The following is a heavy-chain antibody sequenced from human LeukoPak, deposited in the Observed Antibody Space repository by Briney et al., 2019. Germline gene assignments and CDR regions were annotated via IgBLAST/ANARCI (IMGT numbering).Heavy chain of an antibody. CDR3: ARGHEGVVVAATNWFDP. D-gene: IGHD2-15*01. V-gene: IGHV4-34*01. J-gene: IGHJ5*02. CDR1: GGSFSGYY. CDR2: INHSGST. Sequence: SETLSLTRAVYGGSFSGYYWSWIRQPPGKGLEWIGEINHSGSTNYNPSLKSRVTISVDTSKNQFSLKLSSVTAADTAVYYCARGHEGVVVAATNWFDPWGQGTLVTVSS.